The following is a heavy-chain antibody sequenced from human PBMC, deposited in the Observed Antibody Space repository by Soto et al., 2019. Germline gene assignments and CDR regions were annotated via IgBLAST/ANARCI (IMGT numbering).Heavy chain of an antibody. J-gene: IGHJ4*02. V-gene: IGHV3-66*01. Sequence: ETLSLPCAASGCIVSTLYMSWVRQAPGKGLEWVSTIYADGRTYYADSVKGRFTMSRDDVKNTLFLQMNSLRVEDTAVYYCARDIDYWGQGTLVTVSS. CDR2: IYADGRT. CDR3: ARDIDY. CDR1: GCIVSTLY.